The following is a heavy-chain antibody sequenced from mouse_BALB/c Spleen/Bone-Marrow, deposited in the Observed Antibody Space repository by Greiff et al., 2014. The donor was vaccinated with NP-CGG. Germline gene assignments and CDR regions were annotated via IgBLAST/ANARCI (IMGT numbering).Heavy chain of an antibody. CDR3: ARDRGPPY. Sequence: VMLVESGPGLVAPSQSLSITCTVSGFSLTSYGVHWVRQPPGKGLGWLGVIWAGGSTNYNSALMSRLSISKDNSKSQVFLKMNSLQTDDTAMYYCARDRGPPYWGQGTLVTVSA. CDR1: GFSLTSYG. V-gene: IGHV2-9*02. J-gene: IGHJ3*01. D-gene: IGHD3-1*01. CDR2: IWAGGST.